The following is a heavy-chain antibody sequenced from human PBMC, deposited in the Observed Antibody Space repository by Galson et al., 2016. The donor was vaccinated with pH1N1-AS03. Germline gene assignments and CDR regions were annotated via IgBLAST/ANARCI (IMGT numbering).Heavy chain of an antibody. J-gene: IGHJ6*02. D-gene: IGHD1-1*01. CDR3: AKDRNDYRLHYFSGSDV. Sequence: SLRLSCATSGFTFTDFAVSWVRQAPGRGLEWVSATSSSGGSTYYAESVKGWFTISRDYSKNTVDLQMNSLRAEDTAVYYCAKDRNDYRLHYFSGSDVWGQGTTVIVSS. V-gene: IGHV3-23*01. CDR2: TSSSGGST. CDR1: GFTFTDFA.